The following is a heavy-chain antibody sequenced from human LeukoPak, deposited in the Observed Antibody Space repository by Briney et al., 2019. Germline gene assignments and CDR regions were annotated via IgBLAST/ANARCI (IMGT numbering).Heavy chain of an antibody. D-gene: IGHD6-19*01. CDR1: GFTFSSYG. V-gene: IGHV3-30*18. CDR2: ISYDGSNK. Sequence: GRSLRLSCAASGFTFSSYGMHWVRQAPGKGLEWVAVISYDGSNKYYADSVEGRFTISRDNSKNTLYLQMNSLRAEDTAVYYCAEQLRGQWLTQPPHYWGQGTLVTVSS. J-gene: IGHJ4*02. CDR3: AEQLRGQWLTQPPHY.